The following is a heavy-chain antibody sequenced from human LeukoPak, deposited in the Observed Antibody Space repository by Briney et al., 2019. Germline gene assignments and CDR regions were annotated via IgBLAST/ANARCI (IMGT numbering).Heavy chain of an antibody. CDR1: GFAFSGFC. Sequence: GGSLRLSCAASGFAFSGFCMHWVRQAPGKGLVWVSSINSDGSNTIYAESVKGRVTISRDNAKNTLYLQMNSLRADDTAVYYCARGHYYGMDVWGQGTTVTVSS. CDR3: ARGHYYGMDV. CDR2: INSDGSNT. V-gene: IGHV3-74*01. J-gene: IGHJ6*02.